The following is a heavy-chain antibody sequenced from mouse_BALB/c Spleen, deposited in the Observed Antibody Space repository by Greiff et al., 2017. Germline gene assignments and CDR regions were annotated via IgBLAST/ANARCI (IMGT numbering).Heavy chain of an antibody. Sequence: QLVESGGGLVQPGGSRKLSCAASGFTFSSFGMHWVRQAPEKGLEWVAYISSGSSTIYYADTVKGRFTISRDNPKNTLFLQMTSLRSEDTAMYYCARQDAMDYWGQGTSVTVSS. V-gene: IGHV5-17*02. CDR3: ARQDAMDY. J-gene: IGHJ4*01. CDR2: ISSGSSTI. CDR1: GFTFSSFG.